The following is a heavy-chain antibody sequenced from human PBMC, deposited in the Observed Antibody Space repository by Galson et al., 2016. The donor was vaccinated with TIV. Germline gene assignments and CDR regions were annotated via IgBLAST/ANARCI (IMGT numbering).Heavy chain of an antibody. CDR2: INPSTGDT. V-gene: IGHV1-2*02. CDR1: GYTFSGHF. D-gene: IGHD3-22*01. CDR3: ARNQGSYYDSSGSYYNWFDH. Sequence: SVKVSCKASGYTFSGHFIHWVRQAPGQGLEWMGWINPSTGDTRYAQKFQGRVTMTREKSTSTAYMDLNRLRSDDTAVYDCARNQGSYYDSSGSYYNWFDHWGQGTRVTVSS. J-gene: IGHJ5*02.